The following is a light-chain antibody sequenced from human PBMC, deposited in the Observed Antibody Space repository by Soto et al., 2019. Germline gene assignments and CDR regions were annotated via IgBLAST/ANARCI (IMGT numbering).Light chain of an antibody. J-gene: IGKJ1*01. CDR1: HSISQS. Sequence: EIVLTQSPATLSVSPGERATLSCRASHSISQSLAWYQQRPGQSPRLLIYDASRRATGIPVRFSGSGSGTDFTLTISRLEPEDFAVYYCQQYGSSPQTFGQGTKVDI. CDR2: DAS. V-gene: IGKV3-20*01. CDR3: QQYGSSPQT.